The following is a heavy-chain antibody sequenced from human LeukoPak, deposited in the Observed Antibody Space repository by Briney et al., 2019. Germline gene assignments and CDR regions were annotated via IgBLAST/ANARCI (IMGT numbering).Heavy chain of an antibody. Sequence: GGSLRLSCAASGFTFSSYSMNWGRQGPGKGLEWVSSISSSSSYIYYADSVKGRFTISRDNAKNSLYLQMNSLRAEDTAVYYCARAFDFWSGYSPYYFDYWGQGTLVTVSS. J-gene: IGHJ4*02. CDR1: GFTFSSYS. D-gene: IGHD3-3*01. V-gene: IGHV3-21*01. CDR2: ISSSSSYI. CDR3: ARAFDFWSGYSPYYFDY.